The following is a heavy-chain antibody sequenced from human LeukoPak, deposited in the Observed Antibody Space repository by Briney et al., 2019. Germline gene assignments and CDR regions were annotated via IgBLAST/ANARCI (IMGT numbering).Heavy chain of an antibody. CDR1: GYTFTSYG. CDR3: ARESYDILTGLIRTKRLDY. J-gene: IGHJ4*02. D-gene: IGHD3-9*01. Sequence: GASVNVSCKASGYTFTSYGISWVRQAPGQGLEWMGWISAYNGNTNYAQKLQGRVTMTTDTSTSTAYMELRSLRSDDTAVYYCARESYDILTGLIRTKRLDYWGQGTLVTVSS. CDR2: ISAYNGNT. V-gene: IGHV1-18*04.